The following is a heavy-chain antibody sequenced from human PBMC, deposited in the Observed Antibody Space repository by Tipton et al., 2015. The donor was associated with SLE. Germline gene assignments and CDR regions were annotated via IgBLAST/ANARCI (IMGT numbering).Heavy chain of an antibody. Sequence: TLSLTCAVYGGSFSGYYWSWIRQPPGKGLEWIGEVNHSGSTNYNPSLKSRVTIFVDTSKNQFSLKLGSVTAADTAVYYCARGWDYDFWSGYADYWGQGTLVTVSS. J-gene: IGHJ4*02. CDR2: VNHSGST. CDR1: GGSFSGYY. D-gene: IGHD3-3*01. CDR3: ARGWDYDFWSGYADY. V-gene: IGHV4-34*01.